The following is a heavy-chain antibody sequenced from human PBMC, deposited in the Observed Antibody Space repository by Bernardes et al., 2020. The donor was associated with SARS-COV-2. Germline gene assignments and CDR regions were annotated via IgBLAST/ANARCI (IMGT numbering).Heavy chain of an antibody. J-gene: IGHJ4*02. CDR3: ARRGAPYEGDFWSGYYYWGYFDY. V-gene: IGHV4-34*01. CDR1: GGSFSGYY. Sequence: SETLSLTCAVYGGSFSGYYWSWIRQPPGKGLEWIGEINHSGSTNYNPSLKSRVTISVDTSKNQFSLKLSSVTAADTAVYYCARRGAPYEGDFWSGYYYWGYFDYWGQGTLVTVSS. CDR2: INHSGST. D-gene: IGHD3-3*01.